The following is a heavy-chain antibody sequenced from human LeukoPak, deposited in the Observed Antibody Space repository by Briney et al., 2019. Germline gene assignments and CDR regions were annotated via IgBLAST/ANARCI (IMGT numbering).Heavy chain of an antibody. V-gene: IGHV1-69*13. CDR1: GYTFTGYY. D-gene: IGHD3-3*01. Sequence: SVKVSCKASGYTFTGYYMHWVRQAPGQGLEWMGGIIPIFGTANYAQKFQGRVTITADESTSTAYMELSSLRSEDTAVYYCARGARDGNDFWSGSSWGQGTLVTVSS. J-gene: IGHJ5*02. CDR3: ARGARDGNDFWSGSS. CDR2: IIPIFGTA.